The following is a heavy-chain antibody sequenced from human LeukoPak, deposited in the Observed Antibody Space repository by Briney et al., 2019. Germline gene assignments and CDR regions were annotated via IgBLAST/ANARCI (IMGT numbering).Heavy chain of an antibody. CDR3: ARRYSSSWSGFDP. Sequence: GGSLRLSCEGSGFTISNSWMSWVRQAPGKGLEWVANIRQDGSEKYYVDSVKGRFTISRDNAKNSLYLQMNSLRGEDTAVYYCARRYSSSWSGFDPWGQGTLVTVS. V-gene: IGHV3-7*04. D-gene: IGHD6-13*01. CDR1: GFTISNSW. CDR2: IRQDGSEK. J-gene: IGHJ5*02.